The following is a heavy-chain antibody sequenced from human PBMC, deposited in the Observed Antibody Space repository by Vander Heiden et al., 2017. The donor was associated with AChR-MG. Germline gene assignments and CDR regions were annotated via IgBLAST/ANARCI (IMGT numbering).Heavy chain of an antibody. CDR2: ISSSGGTI. Sequence: EVQLVESGGGLVQPGGSLRLSCAASGFTFSSYSMNWVRQAPGKGLEWVSYISSSGGTIDDADSVKGRFTISRDNAKNSLYLKMNSLRAEDTAVYYCARGGREFDYWGQGTLVTVSS. CDR1: GFTFSSYS. V-gene: IGHV3-48*01. CDR3: ARGGREFDY. J-gene: IGHJ4*02.